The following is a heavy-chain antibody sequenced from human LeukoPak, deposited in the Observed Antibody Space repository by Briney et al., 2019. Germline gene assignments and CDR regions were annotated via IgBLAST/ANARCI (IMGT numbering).Heavy chain of an antibody. J-gene: IGHJ4*02. CDR2: INPSGGST. CDR3: AREAKEDRAYDFWSGYIY. D-gene: IGHD3-3*01. Sequence: ASVKVSCKASGYTFTSYYMHWVRQAPGQGLEWMGIINPSGGSTSYAQKFQGRVTMTRDTSTSTVYMELSSLRSEDTAVYYCAREAKEDRAYDFWSGYIYWGQGTLVTVSS. V-gene: IGHV1-46*01. CDR1: GYTFTSYY.